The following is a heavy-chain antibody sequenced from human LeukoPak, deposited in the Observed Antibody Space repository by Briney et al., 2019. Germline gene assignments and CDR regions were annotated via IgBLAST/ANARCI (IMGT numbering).Heavy chain of an antibody. CDR2: IIPIFGTA. CDR1: GGTFSSYA. J-gene: IGHJ4*02. Sequence: SVKVSCKASGGTFSSYAISWVRQAPGQGLEWMGGIIPIFGTANYAQKFQGRVTITRDTSASTAYMELSSLRSEDTAVYYCARDQYGDYIVGFDYWGQGTLVTVSS. D-gene: IGHD4-17*01. CDR3: ARDQYGDYIVGFDY. V-gene: IGHV1-69*05.